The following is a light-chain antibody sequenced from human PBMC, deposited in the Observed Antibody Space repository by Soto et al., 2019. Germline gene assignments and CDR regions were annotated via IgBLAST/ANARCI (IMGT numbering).Light chain of an antibody. CDR2: DTS. CDR3: QERTFWPPLS. CDR1: QSVGDR. J-gene: IGKJ4*01. V-gene: IGKV3-11*01. Sequence: EIVLTQSPATLSLSPGERATLFCRASQSVGDRLAWYQQKPGQTPRVVIYDTSKRASDIPERFSGSGSGTAFALSISSLEPEDFAIYYCQERTFWPPLSFGGGTRV.